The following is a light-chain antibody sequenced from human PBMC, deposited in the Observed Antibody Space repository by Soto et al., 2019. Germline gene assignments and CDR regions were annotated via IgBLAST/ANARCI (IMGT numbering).Light chain of an antibody. Sequence: EIVLTQSPGTLSLSPGEIATLSCRASQSVSSSYLAWYQQKPGQAPRLLIYGASSRATGIPDRFSGSGSGTDFTLTISRLEPEDFAVYYCQQYGSSPWTFGQGTKADIK. CDR3: QQYGSSPWT. CDR1: QSVSSSY. CDR2: GAS. J-gene: IGKJ1*01. V-gene: IGKV3-20*01.